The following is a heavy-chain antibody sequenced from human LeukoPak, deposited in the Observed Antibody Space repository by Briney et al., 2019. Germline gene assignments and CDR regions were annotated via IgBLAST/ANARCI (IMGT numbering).Heavy chain of an antibody. CDR3: ARFPCGGDCSRDVAFDI. D-gene: IGHD2-21*02. Sequence: GGSLRLSCAASGFSFSNYYMYWVRQAPGKGLEWVSYISSSGSTIYYAGSVKGRFTISRDNAKNSLYLQMNSLGAEDTAVYYCARFPCGGDCSRDVAFDIWGQGTMVTVSS. J-gene: IGHJ3*02. CDR1: GFSFSNYY. CDR2: ISSSGSTI. V-gene: IGHV3-11*04.